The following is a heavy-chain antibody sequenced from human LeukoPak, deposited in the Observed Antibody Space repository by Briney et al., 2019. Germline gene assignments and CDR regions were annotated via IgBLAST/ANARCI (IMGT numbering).Heavy chain of an antibody. CDR1: GGSISSYY. D-gene: IGHD3-10*01. CDR3: ASFYFDSGRALAFDI. J-gene: IGHJ3*02. CDR2: IYYSGST. Sequence: SETLSLTCTVSGGSISSYYWSWIRQPPGKGLEWIGYIYYSGSTNYNPSLKSRVTISVDTSKNQFSLKLSSVTAADTAVYYCASFYFDSGRALAFDIWGQGTMVTVSS. V-gene: IGHV4-59*01.